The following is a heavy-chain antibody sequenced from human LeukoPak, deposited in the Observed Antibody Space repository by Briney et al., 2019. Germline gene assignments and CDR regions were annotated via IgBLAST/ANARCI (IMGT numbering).Heavy chain of an antibody. CDR3: ATLGGLYYESHGYPDFDH. CDR1: GGSLSPYY. Sequence: SETLSLPCSVSGGSLSPYYWSWIRPPPGGGLEWLGEINQSGSTNYNPSLKSRVTISVEKFKNQFSLEVTSVTAADTAIYYCATLGGLYYESHGYPDFDHWGQGTLVTVSS. D-gene: IGHD3-22*01. CDR2: INQSGST. V-gene: IGHV4-34*01. J-gene: IGHJ4*02.